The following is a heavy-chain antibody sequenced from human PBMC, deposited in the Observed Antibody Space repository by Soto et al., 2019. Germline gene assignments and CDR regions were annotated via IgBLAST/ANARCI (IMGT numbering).Heavy chain of an antibody. Sequence: SETLSLTCTVSGGSISSSSYYWGWIRQPPGKGLEWIGSIYYSGSTNYNPSLKSRVTISVDTSKNQFSLKLSSVTAADTAVYYCARLRRHYDILTGYSTYGMDVWGQGTTVTVPS. CDR1: GGSISSSSYY. D-gene: IGHD3-9*01. CDR2: IYYSGST. J-gene: IGHJ6*02. CDR3: ARLRRHYDILTGYSTYGMDV. V-gene: IGHV4-39*07.